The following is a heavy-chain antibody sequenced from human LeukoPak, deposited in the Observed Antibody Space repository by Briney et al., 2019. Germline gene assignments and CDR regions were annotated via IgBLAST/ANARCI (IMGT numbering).Heavy chain of an antibody. V-gene: IGHV3-30*18. CDR2: ISYDGRNK. J-gene: IGHJ3*02. Sequence: PGRSLRLSCAASGFTFSSYDMHWVRQAPGKGLEWVAVISYDGRNKYYPDSVKGRFTISRDNSKNTLYLQMNSLRAEDTAVYYCTKDYDDAFDMWGQGTVVTVSS. D-gene: IGHD5-12*01. CDR1: GFTFSSYD. CDR3: TKDYDDAFDM.